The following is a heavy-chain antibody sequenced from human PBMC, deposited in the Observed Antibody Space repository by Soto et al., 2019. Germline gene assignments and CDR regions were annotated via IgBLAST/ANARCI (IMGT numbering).Heavy chain of an antibody. CDR1: GYSFTSYD. J-gene: IGHJ6*03. Sequence: QVQLVQSGAEVKKPGASVKVSCKASGYSFTSYDMNWVRQVPGQGPEWMGWMNPNSADTGYAQKFQGRVTMSRDMSTRTMYMELSGLTSEDTAVYYCARGGFLDPHTDVRGRGTTVIVSS. V-gene: IGHV1-8*01. CDR3: ARGGFLDPHTDV. CDR2: MNPNSADT.